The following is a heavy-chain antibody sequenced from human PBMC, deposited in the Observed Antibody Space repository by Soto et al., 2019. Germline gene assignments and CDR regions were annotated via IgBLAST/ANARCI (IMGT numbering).Heavy chain of an antibody. CDR1: GGSISSSSYY. V-gene: IGHV4-39*01. D-gene: IGHD6-13*01. CDR3: ARRARAAAGRYGMDV. CDR2: IYYSGST. J-gene: IGHJ6*02. Sequence: SETLSLTCTVSGGSISSSSYYWGWIRQPPGKGLEWIGSIYYSGSTYYNPSPKSRVTISVDTSKNQFSLKLSSVTAADTAVYYCARRARAAAGRYGMDVWGQGTTVTVSS.